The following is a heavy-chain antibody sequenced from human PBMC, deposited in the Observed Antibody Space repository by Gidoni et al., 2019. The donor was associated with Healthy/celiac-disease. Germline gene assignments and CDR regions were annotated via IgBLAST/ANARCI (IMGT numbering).Heavy chain of an antibody. CDR3: ARDNYYDSSGYFRRPPAAFDI. V-gene: IGHV3-21*01. Sequence: EVQLVESGGGLVKPGGSLRLSCAASGFTFSRYSMNWVRQAPGKGLEGVSSISSSSSYIYYADSVKGRFTISRDNAKNSLYLQMNSLRAEDTAVYYCARDNYYDSSGYFRRPPAAFDIWGQGTMVTVSS. D-gene: IGHD3-22*01. CDR2: ISSSSSYI. CDR1: GFTFSRYS. J-gene: IGHJ3*02.